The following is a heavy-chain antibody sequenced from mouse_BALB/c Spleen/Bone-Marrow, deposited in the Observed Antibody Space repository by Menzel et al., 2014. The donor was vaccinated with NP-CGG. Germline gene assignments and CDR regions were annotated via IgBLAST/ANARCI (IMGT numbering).Heavy chain of an antibody. CDR3: ARSYGKNVDY. J-gene: IGHJ2*01. V-gene: IGHV1-7*01. Sequence: VMLVESGAELAKPGAPVKMSCKASGYTFTSYWMHWVKQRPGQGLEWIGNINPSTGYTEYNQKFKDKATLTADKSSSTAYMQLNSLTSEDSAVYYCARSYGKNVDYWGPGPTLTVSS. CDR2: INPSTGYT. CDR1: GYTFTSYW. D-gene: IGHD2-1*01.